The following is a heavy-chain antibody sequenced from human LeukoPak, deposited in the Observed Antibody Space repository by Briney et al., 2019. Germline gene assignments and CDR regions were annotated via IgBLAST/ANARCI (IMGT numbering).Heavy chain of an antibody. CDR1: GFTFSSYG. Sequence: PGGSLRLSCAASGFTFSSYGMHWVRQATGKGLEWVAVIWYDGSNKYYADSVKGRFTISRDNSKNTLYLQMNSLRAEDTAVYYCASMGSSRENDYWGQGTPVTVSS. J-gene: IGHJ4*02. D-gene: IGHD1-26*01. CDR2: IWYDGSNK. CDR3: ASMGSSRENDY. V-gene: IGHV3-33*01.